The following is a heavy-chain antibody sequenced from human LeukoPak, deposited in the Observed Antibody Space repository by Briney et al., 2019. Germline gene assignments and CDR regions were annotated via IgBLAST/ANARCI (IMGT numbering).Heavy chain of an antibody. V-gene: IGHV3-30-3*01. CDR2: ISYDGSNK. CDR1: GFTFSSYA. J-gene: IGHJ4*02. Sequence: PGRSLRLSCAASGFTFSSYAMHWVRQAPGKGLEWVAVISYDGSNKYYADSVKGRFTISRDNSKNTLYLQMSSLRAEDTAVYYCASNRYYFDYWGQGTLVTVSS. CDR3: ASNRYYFDY. D-gene: IGHD1-14*01.